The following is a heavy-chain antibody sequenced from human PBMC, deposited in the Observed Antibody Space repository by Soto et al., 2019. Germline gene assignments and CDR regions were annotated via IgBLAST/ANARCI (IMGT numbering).Heavy chain of an antibody. J-gene: IGHJ6*02. V-gene: IGHV3-30*18. CDR1: GFTFSSYG. CDR2: ISYDGSNK. CDR3: AKNSHGDYDPYYYYYGMDV. D-gene: IGHD4-17*01. Sequence: QVQLVESGGGVVQPGRSLRLSCAASGFTFSSYGMHWVRQAPGKGLEWVAVISYDGSNKYYADSVKGRFTISRDNSKNTLYLQMNSLRAEDTAVYYCAKNSHGDYDPYYYYYGMDVWGQGTTVTVSS.